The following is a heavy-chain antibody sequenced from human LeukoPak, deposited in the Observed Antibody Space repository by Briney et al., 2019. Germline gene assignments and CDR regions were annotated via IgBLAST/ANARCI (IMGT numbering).Heavy chain of an antibody. D-gene: IGHD4-17*01. V-gene: IGHV4-59*01. CDR2: LYYTGAT. Sequence: SETLSLTCTVSGGSITTYSWSWIRQPPGKGLEWIGYLYYTGATTYNPSLKSRLTMSVDSSKNQFSLKLRSVTAADTALYYCARRGHADYADYWGQGSLVTVSS. J-gene: IGHJ4*02. CDR1: GGSITTYS. CDR3: ARRGHADYADY.